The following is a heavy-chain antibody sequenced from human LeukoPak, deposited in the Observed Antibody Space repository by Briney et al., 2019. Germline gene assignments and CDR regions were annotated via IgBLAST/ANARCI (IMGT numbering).Heavy chain of an antibody. D-gene: IGHD3-22*01. V-gene: IGHV3-21*01. CDR1: GFTFNSYS. Sequence: GGSLRLSCAASGFTFNSYSMNWFRQAPGKGLEWVSSISSSSRFIYYADSVKGRFTISRDNAKNSLYLQMNSLRAEDTAVYYCARARYDSSGYYPLGDYWGQGTLVTVSS. CDR3: ARARYDSSGYYPLGDY. J-gene: IGHJ4*02. CDR2: ISSSSRFI.